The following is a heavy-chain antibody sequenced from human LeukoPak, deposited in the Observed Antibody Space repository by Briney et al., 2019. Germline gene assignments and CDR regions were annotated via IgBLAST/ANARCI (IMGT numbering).Heavy chain of an antibody. D-gene: IGHD6-13*01. CDR3: ARSPGKEQQPYYFDY. CDR1: GDTFTSYD. CDR2: MNTKSSNT. V-gene: IGHV1-8*03. Sequence: ASVKVSCKASGDTFTSYDINWVRQAAGQGLEWMGWMNTKSSNTVYVQKFQGRLTITRNISISTAYMELNSLRSEDTAVYYCARSPGKEQQPYYFDYWGQGTLVTVSS. J-gene: IGHJ4*02.